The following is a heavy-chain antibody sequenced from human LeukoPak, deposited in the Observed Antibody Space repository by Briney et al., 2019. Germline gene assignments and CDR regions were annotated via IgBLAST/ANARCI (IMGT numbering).Heavy chain of an antibody. V-gene: IGHV3-48*03. D-gene: IGHD6-19*01. CDR2: ISSSGSTI. Sequence: GGSLRLSCAASGFTFSSYEMNWVRQAPGKGLEWVSYISSSGSTIYYADSVKGRFTISRDNAKNTLYLQMNSLRAEDTAVYYCAKGKLVMEQWLAEQGYNWFDPWGQGTLVTVSS. CDR1: GFTFSSYE. J-gene: IGHJ5*02. CDR3: AKGKLVMEQWLAEQGYNWFDP.